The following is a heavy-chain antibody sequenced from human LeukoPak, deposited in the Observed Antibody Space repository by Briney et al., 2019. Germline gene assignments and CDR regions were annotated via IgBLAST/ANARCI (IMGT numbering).Heavy chain of an antibody. CDR3: ARDAGSGNNDY. Sequence: ASVKVSCKASGYTFTSYAIHWVRQAPGQRREWMGWNSASKGNTKYSKNFLGRVTFITNTSATTAFMELSSLRSEDAAVYYCARDAGSGNNDYWGQGTLVTVSS. CDR1: GYTFTSYA. V-gene: IGHV1-3*01. J-gene: IGHJ4*02. CDR2: NSASKGNT. D-gene: IGHD1-26*01.